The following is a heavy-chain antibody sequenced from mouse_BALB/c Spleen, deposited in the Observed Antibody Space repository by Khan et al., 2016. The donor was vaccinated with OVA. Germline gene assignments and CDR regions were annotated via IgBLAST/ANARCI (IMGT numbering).Heavy chain of an antibody. V-gene: IGHV2-2*02. D-gene: IGHD2-14*01. CDR3: ARIFIGTTDYAMDY. J-gene: IGHJ4*01. CDR2: IWSGGST. Sequence: VKLEESGPGLVQPSQSLSITCTISGFSLTSYGVHWVRQSPGKGLEWLGVIWSGGSTDYNAAFISRLSISKDNSKSQVFFKMNSLQANDTAIYYCARIFIGTTDYAMDYWGQGTSVTVSS. CDR1: GFSLTSYG.